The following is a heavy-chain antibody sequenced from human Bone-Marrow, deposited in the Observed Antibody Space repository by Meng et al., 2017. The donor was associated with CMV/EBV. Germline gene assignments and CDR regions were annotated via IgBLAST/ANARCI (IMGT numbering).Heavy chain of an antibody. Sequence: SVKVSCKASGGTFSSYAISWVRQAPGQGLEWMGGIIPIFGTANYAQKFQGRVTITTDESTSTAYMELSSLKTEDTAVYYCTTGDCSGGGSCHAFDIWGPGTRVTVSS. CDR2: IIPIFGTA. CDR1: GGTFSSYA. CDR3: TTGDCSGGGSCHAFDI. D-gene: IGHD2-15*01. J-gene: IGHJ3*02. V-gene: IGHV1-69*05.